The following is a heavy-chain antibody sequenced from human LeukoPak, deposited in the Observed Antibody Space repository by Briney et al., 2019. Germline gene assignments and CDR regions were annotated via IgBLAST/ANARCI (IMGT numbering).Heavy chain of an antibody. CDR2: IIPIFGTT. J-gene: IGHJ4*02. CDR3: ARGTSLQWLVRGPFDY. D-gene: IGHD6-19*01. CDR1: GGTFSSYA. Sequence: SVKVSCKASGGTFSSYAISWVRQAPGQGLEWMGGIIPIFGTTNYAQKFQGRVTITADESTSTAYMDLSSLRSEDTAVYYCARGTSLQWLVRGPFDYWGQGTLVTVSS. V-gene: IGHV1-69*01.